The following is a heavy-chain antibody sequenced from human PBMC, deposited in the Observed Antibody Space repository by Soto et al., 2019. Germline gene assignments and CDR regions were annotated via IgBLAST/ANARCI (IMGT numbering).Heavy chain of an antibody. CDR2: IYPGDSDT. J-gene: IGHJ3*02. V-gene: IGHV5-51*01. CDR3: AGVKCITMVRWDAFAI. Sequence: PGESLKISCKGSGYSFTSYWIGWVRQMPGKGLEWMGIIYPGDSDTRYSPSFQGQVTISADKSISTAYLQWSSLKASDTAMYYCAGVKCITMVRWDAFAISAQRTMVPVSS. D-gene: IGHD3-10*01. CDR1: GYSFTSYW.